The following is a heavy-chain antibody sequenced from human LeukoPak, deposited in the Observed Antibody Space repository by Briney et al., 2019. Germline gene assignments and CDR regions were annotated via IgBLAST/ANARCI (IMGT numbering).Heavy chain of an antibody. CDR1: GYTFTSYY. CDR2: INPSGGST. Sequence: ASVKVSCKASGYTFTSYYMHWVRQAPGQGLEWMGIINPSGGSTSYAQKFQGRVTMTRDTSTSTVYMELSSLRSEDTAVYYCARVGIDVDIATHYFDYWGQGTLVTVSS. CDR3: ARVGIDVDIATHYFDY. V-gene: IGHV1-46*01. J-gene: IGHJ4*02. D-gene: IGHD5-18*01.